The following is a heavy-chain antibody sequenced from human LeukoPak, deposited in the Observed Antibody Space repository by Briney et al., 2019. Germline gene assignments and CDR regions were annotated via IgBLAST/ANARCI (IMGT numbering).Heavy chain of an antibody. CDR2: INSDGSST. CDR1: GFTFSSYW. D-gene: IGHD3-10*01. Sequence: PGGSLRLSCAASGFTFSSYWMHWVRQAPGKGLVWVSRINSDGSSTSYADSVKGRFTISRDNSKNTLYLQMNSLRAEDTAVYYCASRTYYGSEGYFYVDVWGKGTTVTISS. V-gene: IGHV3-74*01. J-gene: IGHJ6*03. CDR3: ASRTYYGSEGYFYVDV.